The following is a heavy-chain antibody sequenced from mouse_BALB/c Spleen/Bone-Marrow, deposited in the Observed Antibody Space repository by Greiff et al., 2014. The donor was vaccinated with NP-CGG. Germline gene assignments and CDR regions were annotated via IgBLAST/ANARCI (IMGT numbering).Heavy chain of an antibody. CDR3: TRTTEGFDY. J-gene: IGHJ2*01. V-gene: IGHV1-69*02. CDR2: IYPSDSYT. Sequence: QVQLQQPGAELVRPGASVKLSCKASGYTFTSYWINWVKQRPGQGLEWIGNIYPSDSYTNYNQKFKDKATLTVDKSSGTAYMQLSSPTSEDSAVYYCTRTTEGFDYWGQGTTLTVSS. D-gene: IGHD1-1*01. CDR1: GYTFTSYW.